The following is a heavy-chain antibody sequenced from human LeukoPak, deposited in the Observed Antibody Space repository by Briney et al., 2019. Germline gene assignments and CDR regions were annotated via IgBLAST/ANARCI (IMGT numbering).Heavy chain of an antibody. CDR2: IYPGDSDT. CDR1: GYSFTSYW. Sequence: GESLQISCKGSGYSFTSYWIGWVRPMPGKGLEWMGIIYPGDSDTRYSPSFQGQVTISADKSNNTAYLQWSSLKASDTAIYYCARHLAPAEMFDHWGQGTLVTVSS. CDR3: ARHLAPAEMFDH. J-gene: IGHJ5*02. V-gene: IGHV5-51*01.